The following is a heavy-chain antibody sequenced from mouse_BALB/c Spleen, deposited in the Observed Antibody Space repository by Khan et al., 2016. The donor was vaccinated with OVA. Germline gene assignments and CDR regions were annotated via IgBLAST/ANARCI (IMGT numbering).Heavy chain of an antibody. CDR3: ARGNDYGYYFDY. J-gene: IGHJ2*01. CDR2: ISYSGGT. V-gene: IGHV3-2*02. Sequence: EVQLVETGPGLVKPSQSLSLTCPVTGYSITSGYAWNWIRQFPGNKLEWMGYISYSGGTSYNPSPKSRISITRDTSKNQFFLQLNSVTTEDTATYYCARGNDYGYYFDYWGQGTPLTVSS. CDR1: GYSITSGYA. D-gene: IGHD1-1*01.